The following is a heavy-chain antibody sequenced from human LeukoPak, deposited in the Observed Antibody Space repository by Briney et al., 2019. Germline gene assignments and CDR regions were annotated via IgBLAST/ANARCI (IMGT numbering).Heavy chain of an antibody. CDR3: TRHPGGGSYFDY. CDR1: GYTFTSYY. V-gene: IGHV1-46*01. CDR2: IYPSGGST. D-gene: IGHD1-26*01. J-gene: IGHJ4*02. Sequence: ASVKVSCKASGYTFTSYYIHWVRQAPGQGLERMGIIYPSGGSTNYAQKFQGRVTMTGDTSTSTVYMELSSLRSEDTAVYYCTRHPGGGSYFDYWGQGTLVTVSS.